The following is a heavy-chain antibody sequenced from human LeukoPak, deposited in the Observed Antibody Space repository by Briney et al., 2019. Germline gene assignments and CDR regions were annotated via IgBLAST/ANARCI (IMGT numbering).Heavy chain of an antibody. CDR1: GFTFSSYA. Sequence: GGSLRLSCAASGFTFSSYAMSWVRQAPGKGLEWVSAISGSGGSTYYADSVKGRFTNSRDNSKNTLYLQMNSLRAEDTAVYYCAKDVGGYSGYGFDYWGQGTLVTVSS. CDR3: AKDVGGYSGYGFDY. J-gene: IGHJ4*02. CDR2: ISGSGGST. V-gene: IGHV3-23*01. D-gene: IGHD5-12*01.